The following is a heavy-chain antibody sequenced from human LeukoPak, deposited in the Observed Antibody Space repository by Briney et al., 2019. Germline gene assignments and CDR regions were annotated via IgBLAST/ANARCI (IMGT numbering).Heavy chain of an antibody. CDR3: ARGDYGDPRGNFDY. V-gene: IGHV3-20*04. Sequence: GGSLRLSCAASGFTFDDYGMSWVRQAPGKGLEWVSGINWNGGSTGYADSVKGRFTISRDNAKNSLYLQMNSLRAEDTALYYCARGDYGDPRGNFDYWGQGILVTVSS. CDR1: GFTFDDYG. J-gene: IGHJ4*02. D-gene: IGHD4-17*01. CDR2: INWNGGST.